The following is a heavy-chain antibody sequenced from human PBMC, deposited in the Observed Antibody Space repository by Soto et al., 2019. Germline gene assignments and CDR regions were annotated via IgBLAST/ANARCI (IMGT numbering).Heavy chain of an antibody. V-gene: IGHV1-46*01. D-gene: IGHD3-22*01. Sequence: QVQLVQSGAEVKKPGASVKVSCKASGYTFTSYYMHWVRQAPGQGLEWMGIINPSGGSTSYAQKFQGRVTMTRDTSTSTVYMELSSLRSEDTAVYYCARHYDSIGYYRRHFDYWGQGTLVTVSS. CDR3: ARHYDSIGYYRRHFDY. CDR1: GYTFTSYY. CDR2: INPSGGST. J-gene: IGHJ4*02.